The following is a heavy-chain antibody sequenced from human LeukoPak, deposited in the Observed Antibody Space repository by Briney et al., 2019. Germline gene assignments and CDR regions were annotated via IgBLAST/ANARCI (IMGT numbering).Heavy chain of an antibody. CDR1: GGTFSNHA. CDR3: ASPRTSSGYTLDAFDI. J-gene: IGHJ3*02. V-gene: IGHV1-69*06. Sequence: ASVKVSCKASGGTFSNHAISWVRQAPGHGLEWMGRIIPIFEAAHYAQKFQGRVTITADKSTRTAYMELSSLGSEDTAIYYCASPRTSSGYTLDAFDIWGQGTMVTVSS. CDR2: IIPIFEAA. D-gene: IGHD3-22*01.